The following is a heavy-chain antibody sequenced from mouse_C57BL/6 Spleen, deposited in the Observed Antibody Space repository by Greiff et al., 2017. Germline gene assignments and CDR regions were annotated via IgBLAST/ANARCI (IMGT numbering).Heavy chain of an antibody. D-gene: IGHD4-1*01. CDR3: ARGGLTGSLFAY. CDR1: GYSFTSCYD. J-gene: IGHJ3*01. CDR2: ISYSGST. V-gene: IGHV3-1*01. Sequence: ESGPGMMKPSQSLSLSCTVTGYSFTSCYDWHLIRHFPGNKLEWIGYISYSGSTDYNASLKRRISITHDTSKNLYFLKFNSVTTEDTATYYCARGGLTGSLFAYWGQGTLVTVSA.